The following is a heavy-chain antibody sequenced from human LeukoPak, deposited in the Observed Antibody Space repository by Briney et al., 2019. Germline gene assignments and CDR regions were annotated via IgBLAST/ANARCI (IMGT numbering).Heavy chain of an antibody. V-gene: IGHV4-34*01. CDR1: GGSFSGYY. D-gene: IGHD5-18*01. J-gene: IGHJ4*02. Sequence: SETLSLTCAVYGGSFSGYYWSWIRQPPGKGLEWIGEINHSGSTNYNPSIKSRVTISVDTSKNQFSLNLSSETAADTAVYYCARREGDTSMVRSIDYWGQGTLVTVSS. CDR2: INHSGST. CDR3: ARREGDTSMVRSIDY.